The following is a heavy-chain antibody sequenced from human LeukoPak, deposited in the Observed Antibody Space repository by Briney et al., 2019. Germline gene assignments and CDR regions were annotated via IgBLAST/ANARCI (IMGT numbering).Heavy chain of an antibody. Sequence: GGSLRLSCAASGFTFSDYHLSWIRQAPGKGLEWISNIVGSSRSYTNYADSVRGRFTISRDNAKNSLYLQMNSLRAEDTAVYYCARSSYCGGDCYYYFDNWGQGTLVTVSS. CDR1: GFTFSDYH. CDR3: ARSSYCGGDCYYYFDN. V-gene: IGHV3-11*03. CDR2: IVGSSRSYT. D-gene: IGHD2-21*02. J-gene: IGHJ4*02.